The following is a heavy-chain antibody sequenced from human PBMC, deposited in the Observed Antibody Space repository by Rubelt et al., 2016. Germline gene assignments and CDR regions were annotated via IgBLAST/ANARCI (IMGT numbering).Heavy chain of an antibody. CDR1: GFTFSSYA. Sequence: EVQLLESGGGLVQPGGSLRLSCAASGFTFSSYAMSWVRQAPGKGLEWVSAISGSGGSTYYADSVKGRFTISRDNSKNTVYLKVNSLCAEDTAGYYCAREMITLGSVYDYWGQGTLVTVSS. J-gene: IGHJ4*02. D-gene: IGHD3-16*01. V-gene: IGHV3-23*01. CDR2: ISGSGGST. CDR3: AREMITLGSVYDY.